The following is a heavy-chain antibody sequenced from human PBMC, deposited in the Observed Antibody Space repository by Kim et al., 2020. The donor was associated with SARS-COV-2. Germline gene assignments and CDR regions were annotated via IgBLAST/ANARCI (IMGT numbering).Heavy chain of an antibody. Sequence: GGSLRLSCAASGFTFSSYSMNWVRQAPGKGLEWVSSISSSSSYIYYADSVKGRFTISRDNAKNSLYLQMNSLRAEDTAVYYCARDPYSSGWYGSQVSTQLDYWGQGTLVTVSS. J-gene: IGHJ4*02. CDR2: ISSSSSYI. V-gene: IGHV3-21*01. D-gene: IGHD6-19*01. CDR1: GFTFSSYS. CDR3: ARDPYSSGWYGSQVSTQLDY.